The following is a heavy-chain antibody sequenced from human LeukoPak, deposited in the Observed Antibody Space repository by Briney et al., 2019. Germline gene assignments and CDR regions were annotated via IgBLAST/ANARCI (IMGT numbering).Heavy chain of an antibody. D-gene: IGHD3-22*01. J-gene: IGHJ6*02. V-gene: IGHV1-2*02. CDR3: ASGRSTRVLMHYYDSSGYGYYGMDV. CDR1: GYTFTGYY. Sequence: ASVKVSCKASGYTFTGYYMHWVRQAPGQGLEWMGWINPNSGGTNYAQKFQGRVTMTRDTSISTAYMELSRLRSDDTAVYYCASGRSTRVLMHYYDSSGYGYYGMDVWGQGTTVTVSS. CDR2: INPNSGGT.